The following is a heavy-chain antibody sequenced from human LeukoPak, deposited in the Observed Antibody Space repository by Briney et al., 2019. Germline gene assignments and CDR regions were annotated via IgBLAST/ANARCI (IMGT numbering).Heavy chain of an antibody. V-gene: IGHV3-53*01. CDR3: ARGGIAVAGTFDY. CDR2: IYSGGST. CDR1: GFTVSSNY. Sequence: GGSLRLSWAASGFTVSSNYMSWARQAPGKGREWVAVIYSGGSTSYADSVKGRFTISRDNSKNTLYLQMNSLRAEDTAVYYCARGGIAVAGTFDYWGQGTLVTVSS. J-gene: IGHJ4*02. D-gene: IGHD6-19*01.